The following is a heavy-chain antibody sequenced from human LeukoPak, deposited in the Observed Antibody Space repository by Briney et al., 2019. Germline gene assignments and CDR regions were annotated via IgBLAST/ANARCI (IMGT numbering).Heavy chain of an antibody. CDR1: GYTFISYA. CDR3: ARGTNPITMVRGVTNWFDP. J-gene: IGHJ5*02. V-gene: IGHV1-3*01. D-gene: IGHD3-10*01. Sequence: ASVKVSCKASGYTFISYAMHWVRQAPGQRLEWMGWINAGNGNTKYSQKFQGRVTITRDTSASTAYMELSSLRSEDTAVYYCARGTNPITMVRGVTNWFDPWGQGTLVTVSS. CDR2: INAGNGNT.